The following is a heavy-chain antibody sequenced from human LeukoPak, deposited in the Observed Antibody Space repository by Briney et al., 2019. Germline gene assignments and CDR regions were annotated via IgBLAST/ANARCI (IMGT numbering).Heavy chain of an antibody. CDR1: GYTFTSYA. J-gene: IGHJ5*02. Sequence: GASVKVSCKASGYTFTSYAMHCVRQAPGQRLEWMGWINAGNGNTKYSQKFQGRVTITRDTSASTAYMELSSLRSEDTAVYYCARSIFDWYLNWFDPWGQGTLVTVSS. D-gene: IGHD3-9*01. V-gene: IGHV1-3*01. CDR3: ARSIFDWYLNWFDP. CDR2: INAGNGNT.